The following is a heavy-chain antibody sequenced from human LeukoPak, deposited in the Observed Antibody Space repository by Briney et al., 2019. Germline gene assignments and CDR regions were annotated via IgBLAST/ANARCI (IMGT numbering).Heavy chain of an antibody. V-gene: IGHV3-30*18. Sequence: PGGSLRLSCAPSGFSFRSYGMHWVRQAPPKGLDWVAVISYDGSNKYYADSVKGRFTISRENSKNTLYLQINSLRPEDTAVYCCAKVVRWLDPEFDYWGQGTLVTVSS. J-gene: IGHJ4*02. CDR3: AKVVRWLDPEFDY. D-gene: IGHD6-19*01. CDR2: ISYDGSNK. CDR1: GFSFRSYG.